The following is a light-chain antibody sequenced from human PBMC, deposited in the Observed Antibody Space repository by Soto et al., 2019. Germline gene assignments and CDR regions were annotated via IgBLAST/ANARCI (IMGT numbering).Light chain of an antibody. V-gene: IGKV3-15*01. CDR2: GTS. CDR1: QSVNSN. Sequence: EIVMTQSPATLSLSPGARAPLSCRASQSVNSNLAWYQQKAGQAPRLLIYGTSTRATGIPARFSGSGSGTDFTLTISSLQFEDFAVYYCQQYNNWPRTFGQGTKVDI. J-gene: IGKJ1*01. CDR3: QQYNNWPRT.